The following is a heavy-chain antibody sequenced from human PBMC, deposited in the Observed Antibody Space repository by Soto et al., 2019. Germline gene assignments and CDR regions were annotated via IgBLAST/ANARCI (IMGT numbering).Heavy chain of an antibody. CDR1: GFTYSSYE. D-gene: IGHD3-22*01. CDR2: ISSSGSTI. Sequence: GGSLRLSCAASGFTYSSYEMNWVRQAPGKGLEWVSYISSSGSTIYYADSVKGRFTISRDNAKNSLYLQMNSLRAEDTAVYYCARSRYYYDSSGYYVIAYWGQGTLVTVSS. V-gene: IGHV3-48*03. CDR3: ARSRYYYDSSGYYVIAY. J-gene: IGHJ4*02.